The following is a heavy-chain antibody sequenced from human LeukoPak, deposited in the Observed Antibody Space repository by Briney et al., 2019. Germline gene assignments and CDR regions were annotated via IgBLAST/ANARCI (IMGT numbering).Heavy chain of an antibody. Sequence: GGSLTLSCAASGFTFSSYHINWVRQAPGKGLEWVSSISYNSENIYYADSVKGRFTISRDNAKNSLYLQMNSLRAEDTAVYYCARGLCGGDCYDYWGQGTLVTVSS. CDR3: ARGLCGGDCYDY. V-gene: IGHV3-21*01. CDR1: GFTFSSYH. D-gene: IGHD2-21*01. J-gene: IGHJ4*02. CDR2: ISYNSENI.